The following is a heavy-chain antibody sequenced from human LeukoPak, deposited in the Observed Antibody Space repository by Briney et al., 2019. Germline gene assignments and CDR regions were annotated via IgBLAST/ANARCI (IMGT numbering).Heavy chain of an antibody. D-gene: IGHD3-9*01. CDR1: GGSFSGYY. J-gene: IGHJ6*03. V-gene: IGHV4-34*01. CDR3: ARGVGDYDILTGYPYYYYYYYMDV. Sequence: PSETLSLTCAVYGGSFSGYYWSWIRQPPGKGLEWIGEINHSGSTNYNPSLKSRVTISVDTSKNQFSLKLSSVTAADTAVYYCARGVGDYDILTGYPYYYYYYYMDVWGKGTTVTVSS. CDR2: INHSGST.